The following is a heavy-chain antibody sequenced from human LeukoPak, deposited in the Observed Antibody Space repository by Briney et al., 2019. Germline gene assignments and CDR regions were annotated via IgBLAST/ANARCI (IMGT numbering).Heavy chain of an antibody. Sequence: GGSLRLSCAASGFTFSSYNMNWVRQAPGKGLEWVSYISSSSTIYYADSVKGRFIISRDNAKNSLYLQMNSLRAEDTAVYYCARDWAVTPRYFDLWGRGTLVTVSS. V-gene: IGHV3-48*04. CDR2: ISSSSTI. CDR1: GFTFSSYN. J-gene: IGHJ2*01. CDR3: ARDWAVTPRYFDL. D-gene: IGHD4-17*01.